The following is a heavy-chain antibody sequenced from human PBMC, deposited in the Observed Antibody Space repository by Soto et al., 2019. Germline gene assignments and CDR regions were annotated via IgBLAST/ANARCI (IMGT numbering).Heavy chain of an antibody. CDR3: AGVGYRFWSRYHYSGVDV. V-gene: IGHV1-69*06. CDR1: GGTFSSYA. D-gene: IGHD3-3*01. CDR2: IIPIVTTP. Sequence: QVRLVQSGAEVKKPGSSVKVSCEASGGTFSSYAVTWVRQAPGQGLEWMGGIIPIVTTPNYAQKFQGRLTNSADKSTMTSYMGLSRLRSEGTGVYSCAGVGYRFWSRYHYSGVDVWGQGTAVIVSS. J-gene: IGHJ6*02.